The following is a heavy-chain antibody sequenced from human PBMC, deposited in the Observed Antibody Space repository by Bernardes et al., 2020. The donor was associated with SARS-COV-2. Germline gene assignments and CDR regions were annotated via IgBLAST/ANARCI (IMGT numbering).Heavy chain of an antibody. CDR2: ISSSSSYI. D-gene: IGHD3-10*01. V-gene: IGHV3-21*01. CDR3: ARVDGSGSQNFDY. CDR1: GFTFSSYS. Sequence: GGSLRLSCAASGFTFSSYSMNWVRQAPGKGLEWVSSISSSSSYIYYADSVKGRFTISRDNAKNSLYLQMNSLRAEDTAVYYCARVDGSGSQNFDYWGQGTLVTVSS. J-gene: IGHJ4*02.